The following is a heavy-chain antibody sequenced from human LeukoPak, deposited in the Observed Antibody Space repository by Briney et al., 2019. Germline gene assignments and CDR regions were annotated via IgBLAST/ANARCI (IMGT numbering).Heavy chain of an antibody. V-gene: IGHV3-15*01. J-gene: IGHJ5*02. CDR2: IKSNTDGGTT. CDR3: TADRGERYSSGWYYWFDP. D-gene: IGHD6-19*01. CDR1: RFAVGTVW. Sequence: GPSLRISSASSRFAVGTVWMRGLRQAPGKGLKWVGRIKSNTDGGTTDYAAPVKGRFTISRDDSKNTLYLQMNSLKTEDTAVYYCTADRGERYSSGWYYWFDPWGQGTLVTVSS.